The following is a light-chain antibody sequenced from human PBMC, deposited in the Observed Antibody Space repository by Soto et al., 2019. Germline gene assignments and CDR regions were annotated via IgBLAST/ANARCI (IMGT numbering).Light chain of an antibody. CDR2: GAS. J-gene: IGKJ5*01. Sequence: EIVLTQSPGTLSLSPGERATLSCRASQSVSNNYLAWYQQKPGQAPRLLIYGASTRATGIPARFSGSGYGTEFTLTISSLQSEDFAVYYCQQYNNWPPITFGQGTRLEIK. V-gene: IGKV3-15*01. CDR1: QSVSNN. CDR3: QQYNNWPPIT.